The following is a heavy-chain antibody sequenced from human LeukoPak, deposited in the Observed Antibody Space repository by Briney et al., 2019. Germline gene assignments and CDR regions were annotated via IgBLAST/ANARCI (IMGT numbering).Heavy chain of an antibody. CDR3: ARDFNMGLDY. D-gene: IGHD3-10*01. CDR1: GFTFSSYA. J-gene: IGHJ4*02. CDR2: ISSSSSYI. V-gene: IGHV3-21*01. Sequence: GGSLRLSCAASGFTFSSYAMSWVRQAPGKGLEWVSSISSSSSYIYYADSVKGRFTISRDNAKNSLYLQMNSLRAEDTAVYYCARDFNMGLDYWGQGTLVTVSS.